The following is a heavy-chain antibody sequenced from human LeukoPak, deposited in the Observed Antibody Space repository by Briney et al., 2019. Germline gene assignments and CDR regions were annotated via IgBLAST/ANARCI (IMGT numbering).Heavy chain of an antibody. J-gene: IGHJ4*02. V-gene: IGHV4-39*02. CDR1: GGSISSSSYY. CDR3: ARLLQAGPTVFDY. Sequence: NPSETLSLTCTVSGGSISSSSYYWGWIRQPPGKGLEWIGSVYYTGSTYYNPSLKSRVTISIDTSKHHFSLKLSSVTAADTAVYYCARLLQAGPTVFDYWGQGTLVTVSS. CDR2: VYYTGST.